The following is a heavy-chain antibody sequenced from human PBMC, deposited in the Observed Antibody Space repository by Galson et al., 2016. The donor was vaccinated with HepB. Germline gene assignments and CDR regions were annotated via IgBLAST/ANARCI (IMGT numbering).Heavy chain of an antibody. D-gene: IGHD4/OR15-4a*01. J-gene: IGHJ4*02. CDR2: TSYDGLNR. CDR3: AKTIAMHGTGWREVDS. V-gene: IGHV3-30*18. CDR1: GFTFDIYG. Sequence: SLRLSCAASGFTFDIYGMHWVRQAPGKGLEWVAVTSYDGLNRCYVDSVKGRFTISKDNSKNTLYLQMDSLRVEDTAVYYCAKTIAMHGTGWREVDSWGQGTLVTVSS.